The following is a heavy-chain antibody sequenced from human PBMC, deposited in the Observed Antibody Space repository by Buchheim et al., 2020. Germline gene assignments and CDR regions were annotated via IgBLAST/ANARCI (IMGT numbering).Heavy chain of an antibody. J-gene: IGHJ4*02. Sequence: EVHLVESGGGLVQPGGSLTLSCVVSGFTFSSYEMNWVRQAPGEGLEWVSYISGNGNIRYYLDSVKGRFTVSRDNAKSSLYLPMNSLTAEDTAIYYCAHFGYNFGYWGQGAL. CDR3: AHFGYNFGY. D-gene: IGHD5-18*01. CDR1: GFTFSSYE. V-gene: IGHV3-48*03. CDR2: ISGNGNIR.